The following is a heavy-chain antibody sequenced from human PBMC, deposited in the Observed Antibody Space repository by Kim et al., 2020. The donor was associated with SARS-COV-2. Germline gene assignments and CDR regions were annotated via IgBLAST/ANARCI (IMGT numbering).Heavy chain of an antibody. CDR1: GFTFSNAW. D-gene: IGHD3-3*01. J-gene: IGHJ6*02. V-gene: IGHV3-15*01. Sequence: GGSLRLSCAASGFTFSNAWMSWVRQAPGKGLEWVGRIKSKTDGGTTDYAAPVKGRFTISRDDSKNTLYLQMNSLKTEDTAVYYCTTDPIDFWSGSGLRYGMDVWGQGTTVTVSS. CDR2: IKSKTDGGTT. CDR3: TTDPIDFWSGSGLRYGMDV.